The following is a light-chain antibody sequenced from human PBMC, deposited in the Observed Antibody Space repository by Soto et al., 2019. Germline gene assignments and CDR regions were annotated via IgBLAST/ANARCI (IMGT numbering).Light chain of an antibody. CDR2: LGS. CDR1: QSLLHSNGYNY. J-gene: IGKJ3*01. CDR3: MQALQTPST. V-gene: IGKV2-28*01. Sequence: DIVMTQSPLSLPVTPGEPASFSCRSSQSLLHSNGYNYLDWYLQKPGQSPQLLIYLGSNRASGVPDRFSGSGSGTDFTLKICRVEAEDVGVYYCMQALQTPSTFGPGTKVDIK.